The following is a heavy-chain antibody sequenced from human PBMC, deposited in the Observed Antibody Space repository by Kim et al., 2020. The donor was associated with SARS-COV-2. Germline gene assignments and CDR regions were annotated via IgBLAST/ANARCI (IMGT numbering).Heavy chain of an antibody. V-gene: IGHV4-59*08. J-gene: IGHJ4*02. D-gene: IGHD6-13*01. CDR3: ARHRAAAAVHPFDY. Sequence: NPSLKSRVTISVDTSKNQFSLKLSSVTAADTAVYYCARHRAAAAVHPFDYWGQGTLVTVSS.